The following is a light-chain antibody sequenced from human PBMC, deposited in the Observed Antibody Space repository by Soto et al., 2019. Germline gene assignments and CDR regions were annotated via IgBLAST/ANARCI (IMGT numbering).Light chain of an antibody. CDR2: VAS. CDR3: QQYNNWPPWT. CDR1: ESVSTN. V-gene: IGKV3D-15*01. Sequence: EIEMTQSPATLSLAPGERVTLSCRASESVSTNLAWYQQKPGQAPRLLIYVASTRATGIPARFSGSGSGTEFTLTISNLQSEDFAVYYCQQYNNWPPWTFGQGTKVDIK. J-gene: IGKJ1*01.